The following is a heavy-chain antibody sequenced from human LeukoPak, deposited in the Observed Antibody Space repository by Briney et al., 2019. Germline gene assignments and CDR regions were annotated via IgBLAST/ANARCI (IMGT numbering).Heavy chain of an antibody. J-gene: IGHJ4*02. V-gene: IGHV3-23*01. D-gene: IGHD1-26*01. Sequence: PGGSLRLSCAASGFIFRNYAMSWVRQAPGKGLEWVSAITGSGDTTYYADSVKGRFTISRDNSKNTLYLQMNSLRAEDTAIYYCAKGTYSGYGGATRFDYWGQGTLVTVSS. CDR2: ITGSGDTT. CDR1: GFIFRNYA. CDR3: AKGTYSGYGGATRFDY.